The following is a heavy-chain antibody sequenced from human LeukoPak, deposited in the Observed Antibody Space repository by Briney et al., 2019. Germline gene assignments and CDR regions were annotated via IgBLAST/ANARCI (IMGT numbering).Heavy chain of an antibody. CDR1: GFTFSSYG. D-gene: IGHD4-23*01. J-gene: IGHJ4*02. CDR3: AGYGGNSGFDY. V-gene: IGHV3-30*03. Sequence: GGSLRLSCAASGFTFSSYGMHWVRQAPGKGLEWVAVISYDGSNKYYADSVKGRFTISRDNSKNTLYLQMNSLRAEDTAVYYCAGYGGNSGFDYWGQGTLVTVSS. CDR2: ISYDGSNK.